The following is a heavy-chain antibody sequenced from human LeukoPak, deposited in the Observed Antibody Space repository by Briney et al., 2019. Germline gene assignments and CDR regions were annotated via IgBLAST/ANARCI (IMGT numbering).Heavy chain of an antibody. V-gene: IGHV4-39*01. J-gene: IGHJ4*02. CDR1: GGSISSSSYY. D-gene: IGHD2-2*01. Sequence: SETLSLTCTVSGGSISSSSYYWGWIRQPPGKGLEWIGSIYYSGSTYYNPSLKSRVTISVDTSKNQFSLKLSSVTAADTAVYYCAWAIVVVPAAMKYFDYWGQGTLVTVSS. CDR3: AWAIVVVPAAMKYFDY. CDR2: IYYSGST.